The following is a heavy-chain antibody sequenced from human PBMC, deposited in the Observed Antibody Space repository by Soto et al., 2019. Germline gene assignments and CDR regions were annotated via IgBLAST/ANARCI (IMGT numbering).Heavy chain of an antibody. CDR1: GGYISSGGNY. CDR2: IYYTGHT. V-gene: IGHV4-31*03. CDR3: AREDINESFFDS. Sequence: QVQLQESGPGLVKPSQTLSLTCSVSGGYISSGGNYCSWIRQHPGKGLEWIGFIYYTGHTKYNAALKSRVNISGDMSQNQSSLTLTSVTAADTAVYYCAREDINESFFDSWGPGILVTVSS. J-gene: IGHJ4*02. D-gene: IGHD2-8*01.